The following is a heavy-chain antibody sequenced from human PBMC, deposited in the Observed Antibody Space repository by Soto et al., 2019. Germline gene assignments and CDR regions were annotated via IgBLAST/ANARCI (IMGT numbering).Heavy chain of an antibody. CDR2: IYPTDSDT. V-gene: IGHV5-51*04. CDR1: VYIFTTYR. Sequence: GESLKISCKGSVYIFTTYRIGWVRQTPGKGLELMGIIYPTDSDTRYSPTFQGQVTTSAHKPITTAYXQWSSLRAADSAVYYCARSGYSSHGMDVWDQGTTVTVSS. J-gene: IGHJ6*02. D-gene: IGHD5-12*01. CDR3: ARSGYSSHGMDV.